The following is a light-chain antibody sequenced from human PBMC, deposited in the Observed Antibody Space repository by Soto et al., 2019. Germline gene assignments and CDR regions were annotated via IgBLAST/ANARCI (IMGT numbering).Light chain of an antibody. CDR2: GAS. CDR1: QSVSSN. CDR3: QQYNNWPWT. V-gene: IGKV3-15*01. Sequence: VMTQSPATLSVSPGERVTLSCRASQSVSSNLAWFQQKPGQAPRLLIYGASTRATGIAARFSGSGSGTEFTLTISSLQSEDSAVYYCQQYNNWPWTFGQGTKVEIK. J-gene: IGKJ1*01.